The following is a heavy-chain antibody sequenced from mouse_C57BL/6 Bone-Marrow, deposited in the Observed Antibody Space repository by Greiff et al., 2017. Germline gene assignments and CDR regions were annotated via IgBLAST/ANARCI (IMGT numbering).Heavy chain of an antibody. V-gene: IGHV1-85*01. J-gene: IGHJ1*03. D-gene: IGHD1-1*01. CDR1: GYTFTSYE. CDR3: ARLEFAGSSGDWYFDV. Sequence: VQGVESGPELVKPGASVKLSCKASGYTFTSYEINWVKQRPGQGLEWIGWIYPRDGSTKYNEKFKGKATLTVDTSSSQAYMALHSLTSEDSAVYFCARLEFAGSSGDWYFDVWGTGTTVTVSS. CDR2: IYPRDGST.